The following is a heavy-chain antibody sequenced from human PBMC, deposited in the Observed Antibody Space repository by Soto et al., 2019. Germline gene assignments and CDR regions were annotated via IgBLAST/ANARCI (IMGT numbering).Heavy chain of an antibody. Sequence: EVQLLESGGGLVQPGGSLRLSCVASGFTFSAYSMNWVRQAPGKGLEWLSYISGDRAYIYYADSVRGRFTISRDNAENSLYRKMDTLRDEDAVFYSCARQVYPVVTPMDFWGQEPLAPVSS. D-gene: IGHD2-15*01. CDR3: ARQVYPVVTPMDF. CDR2: ISGDRAYI. CDR1: GFTFSAYS. J-gene: IGHJ4*02. V-gene: IGHV3-48*02.